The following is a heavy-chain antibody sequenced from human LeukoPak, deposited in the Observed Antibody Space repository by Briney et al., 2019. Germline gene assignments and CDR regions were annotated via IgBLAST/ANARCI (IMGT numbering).Heavy chain of an antibody. CDR1: GYSISSGYY. J-gene: IGHJ4*02. Sequence: PSETLSLTCAVSGYSISSGYYWGWIRQPPGKGLEWIGSIYHSGSTYYNPSLKSRVTISVDTSENQFSLKLSSVTAADTAVYYCARSTAARFGTWGQGTLVTVSS. CDR3: ARSTAARFGT. V-gene: IGHV4-38-2*01. CDR2: IYHSGST. D-gene: IGHD6-13*01.